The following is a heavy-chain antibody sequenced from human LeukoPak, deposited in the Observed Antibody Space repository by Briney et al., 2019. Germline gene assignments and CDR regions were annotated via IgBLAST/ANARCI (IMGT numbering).Heavy chain of an antibody. CDR2: INSDGSNT. CDR3: ARDLRLAYCGGDCYSSVFDY. J-gene: IGHJ4*02. D-gene: IGHD2-21*02. CDR1: EFTFSNYW. Sequence: GGSLRLSCAASEFTFSNYWMHWVRQAPGKGLVWVSRINSDGSNTNYADSVKGRFTISRDNAKNSLYLQMNSLRAEDTAVYYCARDLRLAYCGGDCYSSVFDYWGQGTLVTVSS. V-gene: IGHV3-74*01.